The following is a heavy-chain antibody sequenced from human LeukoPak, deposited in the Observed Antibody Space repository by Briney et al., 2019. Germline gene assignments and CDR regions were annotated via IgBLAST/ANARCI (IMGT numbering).Heavy chain of an antibody. D-gene: IGHD6-19*01. V-gene: IGHV1-69*04. CDR1: GGTFSSYA. CDR3: ASGGSSGWYEDY. J-gene: IGHJ4*02. Sequence: GASVKVSCKASGGTFSSYAISWVRQAPGQGLEWMGRIIPILGIANYAQKFQGRVTITADKSTSTVYMELSSLRSEDTAVYYCASGGSSGWYEDYWGQGTLVTVSS. CDR2: IIPILGIA.